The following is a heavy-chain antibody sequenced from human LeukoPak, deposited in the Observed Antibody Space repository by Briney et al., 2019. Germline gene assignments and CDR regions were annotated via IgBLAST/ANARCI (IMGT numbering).Heavy chain of an antibody. Sequence: LETLSLTCTVSGGSISSSSYYWGWIRQPPGNGLEWIGSIYYSGSTYYNPSLKSRVTISVDTSKNQFSLKLSSVTAADTAVYYCARHRSGWLQSSFDYWGQGTLVAVSS. J-gene: IGHJ4*02. CDR1: GGSISSSSYY. V-gene: IGHV4-39*01. D-gene: IGHD5-24*01. CDR3: ARHRSGWLQSSFDY. CDR2: IYYSGST.